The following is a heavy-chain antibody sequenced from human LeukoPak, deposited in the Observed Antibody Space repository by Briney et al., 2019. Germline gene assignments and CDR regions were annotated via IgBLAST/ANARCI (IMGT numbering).Heavy chain of an antibody. V-gene: IGHV3-23*01. J-gene: IGHJ4*02. CDR1: GFTFSSYA. D-gene: IGHD4-23*01. Sequence: GGSLRLSCAASGFTFSSYAMSWVRQAPGKGLEWVSAISGSGGSTYYADSVKGRFTISRDNSKSTLYLQMNSLRAEDTAVYYCAKGWSGGKDLDYWGQGTLVTVSS. CDR3: AKGWSGGKDLDY. CDR2: ISGSGGST.